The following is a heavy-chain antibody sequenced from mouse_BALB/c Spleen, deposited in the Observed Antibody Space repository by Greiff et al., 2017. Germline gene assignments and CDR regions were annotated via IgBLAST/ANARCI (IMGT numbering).Heavy chain of an antibody. CDR2: ISSGSSTI. CDR3: ARYDYDGGAFDY. Sequence: EVQRVESGGGLVQPGGSRKLSCAASGFTFSSFGMHWVRQAPEKGLEWVAYISSGSSTIYYADTVKGRFTISRDNPKNTLFLQMTSLRSEDTAMYYCARYDYDGGAFDYWGQGTTLTVSS. CDR1: GFTFSSFG. D-gene: IGHD2-4*01. J-gene: IGHJ2*01. V-gene: IGHV5-17*02.